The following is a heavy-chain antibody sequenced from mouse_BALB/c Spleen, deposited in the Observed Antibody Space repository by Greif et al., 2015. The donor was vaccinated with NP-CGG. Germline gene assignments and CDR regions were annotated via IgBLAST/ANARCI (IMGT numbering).Heavy chain of an antibody. CDR3: ARGGSSGTFAY. Sequence: EVQLQQSGPELVKPGASVKMSCKASGYTFTSYVMHWVKQKPGQGLEWIGYINPYNDGTKYNEKFKGKATLTSDKSSSTAYMELSSLTSEDSAVYYCARGGSSGTFAYWGQGTLVTVSA. CDR1: GYTFTSYV. CDR2: INPYNDGT. D-gene: IGHD3-1*01. V-gene: IGHV1-14*01. J-gene: IGHJ3*01.